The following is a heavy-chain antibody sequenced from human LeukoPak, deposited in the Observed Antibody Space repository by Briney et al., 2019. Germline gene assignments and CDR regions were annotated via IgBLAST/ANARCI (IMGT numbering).Heavy chain of an antibody. V-gene: IGHV3-11*01. Sequence: GGSLRLSCAASGFTFSDYYMNWSRQAPGKGLEWIAYISSRDSSIYYADSVTGRFTISRDNAKNSLFLQMHSLRAEHTAVYYCARGRHYYDTRGYSDAFDIWGQGTMVTVSS. D-gene: IGHD3-22*01. CDR1: GFTFSDYY. J-gene: IGHJ3*02. CDR3: ARGRHYYDTRGYSDAFDI. CDR2: ISSRDSSI.